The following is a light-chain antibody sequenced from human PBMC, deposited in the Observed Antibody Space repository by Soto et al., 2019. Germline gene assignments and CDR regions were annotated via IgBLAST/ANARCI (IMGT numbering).Light chain of an antibody. J-gene: IGLJ3*02. CDR3: QVWDSSSDPWV. CDR2: YDS. V-gene: IGLV3-21*04. CDR1: NTGSKS. Sequence: SYELTQPPSVSVAPGKTARITCGGTNTGSKSVHWYQQKPGQAPVLVIYYDSDRPSGIPERFSGSNSGNTATLTISRVEAGDEADYYCQVWDSSSDPWVFGGGTKLTVL.